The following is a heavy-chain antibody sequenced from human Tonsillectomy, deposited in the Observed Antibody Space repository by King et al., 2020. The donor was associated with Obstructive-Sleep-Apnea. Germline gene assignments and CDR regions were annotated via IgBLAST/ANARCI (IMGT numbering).Heavy chain of an antibody. CDR1: GYTFTGYY. CDR2: SNINSGGT. D-gene: IGHD6-19*01. J-gene: IGHJ5*02. CDR3: ARGGAVASTFWPNWFDP. Sequence: VQLVQSGAEVKKPGASVKVSCKASGYTFTGYYMHWVRQAPGQGPEWMGWSNINSGGTNYAQKFQGRVTVTRDTSINTAYMELSVLRSDDTAVYYCARGGAVASTFWPNWFDPWGQGTPVTVSS. V-gene: IGHV1-2*02.